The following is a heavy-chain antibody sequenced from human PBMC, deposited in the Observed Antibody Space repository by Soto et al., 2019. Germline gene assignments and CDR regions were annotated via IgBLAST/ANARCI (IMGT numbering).Heavy chain of an antibody. Sequence: QVQLVQSGAEVNKPGSSVKVSCKACGGTFSSYAICWVRQAPGQGLEWMGGIIPISETTNYAQKFQGRVTITADQSKSTAYMELSSLKSEDTAVYYCARSQGSSTSLEIYYYYYYGMDVWGQGTTVTVSS. CDR2: IIPISETT. CDR3: ARSQGSSTSLEIYYYYYYGMDV. V-gene: IGHV1-69*01. D-gene: IGHD2-2*01. J-gene: IGHJ6*02. CDR1: GGTFSSYA.